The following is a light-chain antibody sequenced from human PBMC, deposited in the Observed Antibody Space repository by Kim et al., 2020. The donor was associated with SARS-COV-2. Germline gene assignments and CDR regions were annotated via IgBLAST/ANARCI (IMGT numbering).Light chain of an antibody. CDR2: DAS. Sequence: DIQMTQSPSSLSASVGDRVAITCRASQNIYTYLYWYQQKPGKPAKLLLYDASSLQSGVTSRFTGSGSWTAFTLTITSRQAADVATYYCQQCSATPRTFGQGTKVDIK. CDR3: QQCSATPRT. J-gene: IGKJ1*01. CDR1: QNIYTY. V-gene: IGKV1-39*01.